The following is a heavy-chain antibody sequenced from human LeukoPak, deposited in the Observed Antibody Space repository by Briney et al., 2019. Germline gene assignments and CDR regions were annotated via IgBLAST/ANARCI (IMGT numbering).Heavy chain of an antibody. Sequence: PSETLSLTCTVSGGSISSYYWSWIRQPPGKGLEWIGYMFSSGSSYYNPSLTSRFSISVDTSKNQFSLKLSSVTAADTAVYYCARGYCSGGSCYSYYYYNYMDVWGKGTTVTVSS. CDR1: GGSISSYY. CDR2: MFSSGSS. D-gene: IGHD2-15*01. CDR3: ARGYCSGGSCYSYYYYNYMDV. J-gene: IGHJ6*03. V-gene: IGHV4-59*12.